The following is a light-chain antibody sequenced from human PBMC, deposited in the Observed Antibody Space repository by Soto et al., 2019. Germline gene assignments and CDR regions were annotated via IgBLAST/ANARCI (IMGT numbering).Light chain of an antibody. CDR2: GAS. Sequence: EIVLTQSPGTVSVFPGETVTLSCRASQSVSGYLAWYQQKPGQAPRLLIYGASTRATGIPDRFSGSGSGTDFTLTISRLEPEDSAVYYCQQYGSSPTWTFGQGTKVDIK. V-gene: IGKV3-20*01. CDR3: QQYGSSPTWT. J-gene: IGKJ1*01. CDR1: QSVSGY.